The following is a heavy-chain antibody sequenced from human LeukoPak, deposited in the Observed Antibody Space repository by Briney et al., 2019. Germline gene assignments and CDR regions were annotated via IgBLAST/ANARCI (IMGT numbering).Heavy chain of an antibody. V-gene: IGHV3-23*01. CDR3: AKDREHYDSWSGYYFSGGVDY. CDR1: GFTFSNYA. Sequence: AGGSLRLFCAAPGFTFSNYAMSWVRQAPGKGLEWVSAISGSGGSTYYADSVKGRFTISRDNSKNTLYLQMNSLRAEDTAVYYCAKDREHYDSWSGYYFSGGVDYWGQGTLVTVSS. D-gene: IGHD3-3*01. CDR2: ISGSGGST. J-gene: IGHJ4*02.